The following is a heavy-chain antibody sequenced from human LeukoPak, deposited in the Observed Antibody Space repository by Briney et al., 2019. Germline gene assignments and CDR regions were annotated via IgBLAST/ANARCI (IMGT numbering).Heavy chain of an antibody. CDR2: ISYDGSNK. Sequence: GGSLRLSCAASGFTFSSYAMHWVRQAPGKGLEWVAVISYDGSNKYYADSVKGRFTISRDNSKNTLYLQMNSLRAEDTAVYYCARDSGYSSSWSYFDYWGQGTLVTVSS. CDR3: ARDSGYSSSWSYFDY. V-gene: IGHV3-30-3*01. J-gene: IGHJ4*02. CDR1: GFTFSSYA. D-gene: IGHD6-13*01.